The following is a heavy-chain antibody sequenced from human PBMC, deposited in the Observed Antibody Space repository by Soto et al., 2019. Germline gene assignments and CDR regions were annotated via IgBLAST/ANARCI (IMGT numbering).Heavy chain of an antibody. Sequence: QLQLQESGPGLVKPSETLSLTCTVSGGSISSSSYYWGWIRQPPGKGLEWIGSIYYSGSTYYHPSLKSRVTISVDTSKNQFSLKLSSVTAADTAVYYCARLKYSSSSAFDYWGQGTLVTVSS. V-gene: IGHV4-39*01. CDR1: GGSISSSSYY. CDR3: ARLKYSSSSAFDY. J-gene: IGHJ4*02. CDR2: IYYSGST. D-gene: IGHD6-6*01.